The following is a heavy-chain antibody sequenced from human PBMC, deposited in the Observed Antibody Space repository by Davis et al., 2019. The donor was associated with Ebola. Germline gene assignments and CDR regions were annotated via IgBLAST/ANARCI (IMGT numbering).Heavy chain of an antibody. V-gene: IGHV3-23*01. D-gene: IGHD6-19*01. CDR3: AKGSIAVALFDY. CDR1: SSSSYY. J-gene: IGHJ4*02. CDR2: ISGSGGST. Sequence: SSSSYYWSWVRQAPGKGLEWVSAISGSGGSTYYADSVKGRFTISRDNSKNTLYLQMNSLRAEDTAVYYCAKGSIAVALFDYWGQGTLVTVSS.